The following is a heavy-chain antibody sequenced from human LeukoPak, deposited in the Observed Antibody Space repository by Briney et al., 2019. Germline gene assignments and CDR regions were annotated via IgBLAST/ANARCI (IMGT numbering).Heavy chain of an antibody. J-gene: IGHJ4*02. CDR1: GGSISSYY. D-gene: IGHD2-15*01. Sequence: SETLSLTCTVSGGSISSYYWSWIRQPPGRGLEWIGYIYYSGSTNYNPSLKSRVTISVDTSKNQFSLKLSSVTAADTAVYYCARRCSGGSCYSALVFDYWGQGTLVTVSS. CDR2: IYYSGST. V-gene: IGHV4-59*08. CDR3: ARRCSGGSCYSALVFDY.